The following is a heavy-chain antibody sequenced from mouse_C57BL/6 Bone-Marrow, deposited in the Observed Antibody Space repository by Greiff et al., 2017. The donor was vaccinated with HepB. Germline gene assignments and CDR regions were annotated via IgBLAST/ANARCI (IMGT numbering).Heavy chain of an antibody. D-gene: IGHD2-4*01. Sequence: EVMLVESGGGLVQPIGSLKLSCAASGFSFNTYAMNWVRQAPGKGLEWVARIRSKSNNYATYYADSVKDRFTISRDDSESMLYLQMNNLKTEDTAMYYCVRQGGLRRGFDYWGQGTTLTVSS. CDR2: IRSKSNNYAT. CDR3: VRQGGLRRGFDY. CDR1: GFSFNTYA. J-gene: IGHJ2*01. V-gene: IGHV10-1*01.